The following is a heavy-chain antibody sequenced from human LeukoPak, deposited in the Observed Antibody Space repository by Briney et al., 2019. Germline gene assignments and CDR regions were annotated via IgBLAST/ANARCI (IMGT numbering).Heavy chain of an antibody. CDR3: ASQSSYYDFWSVKGAFDI. D-gene: IGHD3-3*01. Sequence: SETLSLTCTVSGGSISSSSYYWGWIRQPPGKGLEWIGSIYYSGSTYYNPSLKSRVTISVDTSKNQFSLKLSSVTAADTAVYYCASQSSYYDFWSVKGAFDIWGQGTMVTVSS. CDR1: GGSISSSSYY. J-gene: IGHJ3*02. V-gene: IGHV4-39*01. CDR2: IYYSGST.